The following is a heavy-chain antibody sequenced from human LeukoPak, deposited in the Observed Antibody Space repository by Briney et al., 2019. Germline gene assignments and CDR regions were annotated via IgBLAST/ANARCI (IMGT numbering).Heavy chain of an antibody. D-gene: IGHD3-10*01. CDR2: IKQDGSEK. CDR1: GFTFDDYG. J-gene: IGHJ6*02. CDR3: ARDGDVYYYGSGDGMDV. Sequence: GGSLRLSCAASGFTFDDYGMTWVRQAPGKGLEWVANIKQDGSEKYYVDSVKGRFTISRDNAKNSLYLQMNSLRAEDTAVYYCARDGDVYYYGSGDGMDVWGQGTTVTVSS. V-gene: IGHV3-7*01.